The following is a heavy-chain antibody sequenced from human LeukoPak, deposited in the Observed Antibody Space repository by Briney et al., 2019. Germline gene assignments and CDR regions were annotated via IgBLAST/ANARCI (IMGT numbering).Heavy chain of an antibody. CDR1: GRTFSSYA. CDR2: IIPILGIA. V-gene: IGHV1-69*04. Sequence: ASVKVSCQVSGRTFSSYAISWVRQAPGQGLGWMGRIIPILGIANYAQKFHGRVTITADKSTSTAYMELSSLRSEDTAVYYCARRNPYGSGSYSEDAFDIWGQGTMVTVSS. CDR3: ARRNPYGSGSYSEDAFDI. D-gene: IGHD3-10*01. J-gene: IGHJ3*02.